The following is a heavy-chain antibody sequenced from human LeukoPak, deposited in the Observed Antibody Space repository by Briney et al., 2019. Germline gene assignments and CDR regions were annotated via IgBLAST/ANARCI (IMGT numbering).Heavy chain of an antibody. CDR3: AKATGGYERYFVY. J-gene: IGHJ4*02. V-gene: IGHV3-30*18. D-gene: IGHD5-12*01. CDR2: ISYDGSNT. CDR1: GFTFSSYG. Sequence: PGRSLRLSCAASGFTFSSYGMHWVRQAPGQGLEWVAVISYDGSNTYYADSVKGRFTISRDNSKNTLYMQMNSLRAEDTAVYYCAKATGGYERYFVYWGKGTLVTVSS.